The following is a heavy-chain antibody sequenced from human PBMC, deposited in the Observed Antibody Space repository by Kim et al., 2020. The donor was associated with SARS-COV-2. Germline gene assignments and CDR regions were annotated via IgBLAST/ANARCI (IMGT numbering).Heavy chain of an antibody. CDR3: TRSGWLYDYGMDV. CDR2: ISWDGGST. J-gene: IGHJ6*02. CDR1: GFNFDDFS. V-gene: IGHV3-43*01. Sequence: GGSLRLSCAAPGFNFDDFSMHWVRQAPGKGLEWVSLISWDGGSTYYADSVRGRFTISRDNSKNSLYLHMNSLRSEDTALYYCTRSGWLYDYGMDVWGQGTTVTVSS. D-gene: IGHD6-19*01.